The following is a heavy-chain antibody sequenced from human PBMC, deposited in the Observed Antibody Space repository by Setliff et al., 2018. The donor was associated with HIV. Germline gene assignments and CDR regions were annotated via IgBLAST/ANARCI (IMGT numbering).Heavy chain of an antibody. D-gene: IGHD5-12*01. Sequence: KPSETLSLTCFVPGVSISGHFWGWIRQPPGKGLEWIGYIYTSGTTEYNPSLDSRVTISVDTSKNQFSLKLTSVTAADTAVYYCVSGRVATIDYWGQGTLVTVSS. CDR2: IYTSGTT. CDR3: VSGRVATIDY. CDR1: GVSISGHF. J-gene: IGHJ4*02. V-gene: IGHV4-4*08.